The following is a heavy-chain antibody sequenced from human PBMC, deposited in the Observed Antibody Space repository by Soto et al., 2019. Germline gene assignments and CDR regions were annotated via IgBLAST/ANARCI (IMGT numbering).Heavy chain of an antibody. J-gene: IGHJ4*02. Sequence: EVQLVESGGGLVQPGGSLRLSCAASGFTFSSYSMNWVRQAPGKGLEWVSYISSSSSTIYYADSVKGRFTISRDNAKNSLYLQMNSLRDGDTAVYYCARSRVGATFDYWGQGTLVTVSS. CDR3: ARSRVGATFDY. V-gene: IGHV3-48*02. D-gene: IGHD1-26*01. CDR1: GFTFSSYS. CDR2: ISSSSSTI.